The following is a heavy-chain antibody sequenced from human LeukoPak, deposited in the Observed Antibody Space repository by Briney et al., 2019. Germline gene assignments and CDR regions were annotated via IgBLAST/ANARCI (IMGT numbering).Heavy chain of an antibody. Sequence: PGGSLTLSCAASGFSIRSNYMSWVRQAPGKGLEWVSIIYASGNTYYSDSVKGRFTISGDNSKNTLYLQMNSLRAEDTAVYYCAREELVLHYFDYWGQGTLVTVSS. CDR2: IYASGNT. CDR1: GFSIRSNY. J-gene: IGHJ4*02. CDR3: AREELVLHYFDY. V-gene: IGHV3-53*01. D-gene: IGHD6-6*01.